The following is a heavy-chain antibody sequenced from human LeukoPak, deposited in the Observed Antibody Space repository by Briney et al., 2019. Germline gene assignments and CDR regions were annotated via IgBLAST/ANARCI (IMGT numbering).Heavy chain of an antibody. V-gene: IGHV4-39*01. CDR2: VYYGGST. CDR1: GGSISSGGYW. D-gene: IGHD3-10*01. J-gene: IGHJ3*02. CDR3: ARQRDSGSWSFDI. Sequence: SETLSLTCTVSGGSISSGGYWWAWIRQPPGKGLEWSASVYYGGSTHYNPSLKSRVTISADTSKNQFSLKLSSVTAADTAVYYCARQRDSGSWSFDIWGQGTIVTVSS.